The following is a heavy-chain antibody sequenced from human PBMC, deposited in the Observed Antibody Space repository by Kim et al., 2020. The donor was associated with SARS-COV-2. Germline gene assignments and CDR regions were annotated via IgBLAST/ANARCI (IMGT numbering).Heavy chain of an antibody. J-gene: IGHJ6*02. V-gene: IGHV1-2*06. Sequence: ASVKVSCKASGYTFTGYYMHWVRQAPGQGLEWMGRINPNSGGTNYAQKFQGRVTMTRDTSISTAYMELSRLRSDDTAVYYCARWGHSSLYYYYGMDVWGQGTTVTVSS. CDR2: INPNSGGT. CDR1: GYTFTGYY. CDR3: ARWGHSSLYYYYGMDV. D-gene: IGHD6-13*01.